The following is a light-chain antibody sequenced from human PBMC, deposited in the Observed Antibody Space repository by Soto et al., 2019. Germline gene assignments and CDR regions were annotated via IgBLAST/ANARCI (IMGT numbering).Light chain of an antibody. CDR2: DAS. V-gene: IGKV1-33*01. CDR3: QQYDNLPYT. CDR1: QDISNY. Sequence: DIQMTQSASSLSASVGDIVTITCQASQDISNYLNWYQQKPGKAPKLLIYDASNLETGVPSRFSGSGSGTDFTVTISSLQPEDIATYYCQQYDNLPYTFGQGTKLEIK. J-gene: IGKJ2*01.